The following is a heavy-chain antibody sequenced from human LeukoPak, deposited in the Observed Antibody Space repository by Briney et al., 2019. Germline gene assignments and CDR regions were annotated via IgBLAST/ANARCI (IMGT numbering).Heavy chain of an antibody. Sequence: PSETLSLTCTVSGGSISSYYWSWIRQPPGKGLEWIGYIYYSGSTNCNPSLKSRVTISVDTSKNQFSLKLSSVSAADTAVYYCARVRGYSGYDFPYYFDYWGQGTLVTVSS. CDR1: GGSISSYY. V-gene: IGHV4-59*01. J-gene: IGHJ4*02. CDR2: IYYSGST. CDR3: ARVRGYSGYDFPYYFDY. D-gene: IGHD5-12*01.